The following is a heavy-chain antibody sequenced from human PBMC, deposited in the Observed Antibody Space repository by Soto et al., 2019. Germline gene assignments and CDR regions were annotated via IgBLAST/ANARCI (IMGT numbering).Heavy chain of an antibody. V-gene: IGHV3-15*07. J-gene: IGHJ5*02. CDR3: TTDTSSYYYGSGSYLDLGWFDP. D-gene: IGHD3-10*01. CDR2: IKSKTDGGTT. CDR1: GFTFSNAW. Sequence: GGSLRLSCAASGFTFSNAWMNWVRQAPGKGLEWVGRIKSKTDGGTTDYAAPVKGRFTISRDDSKNTLYLQMNSLKTEDTAVYYCTTDTSSYYYGSGSYLDLGWFDPWGQGTLVTVSS.